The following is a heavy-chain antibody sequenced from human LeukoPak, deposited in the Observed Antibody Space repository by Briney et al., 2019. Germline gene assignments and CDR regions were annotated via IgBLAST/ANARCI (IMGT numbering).Heavy chain of an antibody. Sequence: PGGSLRLSCTASGFTFNSYAMCWVRQAPGKGLKWVSSISAGGGGTYYTDSVKGRFIISRDHSKNTLYLQMNSLRVEDTAVYYCANSRLAVAASLEHWGQGTLVTVSS. V-gene: IGHV3-23*01. CDR2: ISAGGGGT. J-gene: IGHJ5*02. D-gene: IGHD6-19*01. CDR1: GFTFNSYA. CDR3: ANSRLAVAASLEH.